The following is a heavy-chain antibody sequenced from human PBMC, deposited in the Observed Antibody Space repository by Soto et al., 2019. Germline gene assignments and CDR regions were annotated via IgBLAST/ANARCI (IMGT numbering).Heavy chain of an antibody. CDR1: GFTFSSYA. Sequence: GGSLRLSCAASGFTFSSYAMSWVRQAPGKGLEWVSAISGSGGSTYYADSVKGRFTISRDNSKNTLYLQMNSLRAEDTAVYYCAKGVDIVATTGPTFDYWGQGTLVTVSS. CDR3: AKGVDIVATTGPTFDY. J-gene: IGHJ4*02. CDR2: ISGSGGST. D-gene: IGHD5-12*01. V-gene: IGHV3-23*01.